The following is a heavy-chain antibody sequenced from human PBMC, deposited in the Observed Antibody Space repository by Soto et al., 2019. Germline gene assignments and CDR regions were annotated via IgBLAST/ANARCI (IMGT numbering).Heavy chain of an antibody. V-gene: IGHV3-23*01. Sequence: EVQLLESGGGLVPPGGSLRLSCAASGFTFSSYAMSWVRQAPGKGLEWVSAISGSGGSTYYADSVKGRFTISRDNSKNTLYLQMNSLRAEDTAVYYCAKNGHKVVGAITFDYWGQGTLVTVSS. D-gene: IGHD1-26*01. J-gene: IGHJ4*02. CDR3: AKNGHKVVGAITFDY. CDR2: ISGSGGST. CDR1: GFTFSSYA.